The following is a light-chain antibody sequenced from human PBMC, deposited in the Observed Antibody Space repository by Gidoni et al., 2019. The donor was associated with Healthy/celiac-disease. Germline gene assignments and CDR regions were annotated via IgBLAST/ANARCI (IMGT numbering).Light chain of an antibody. CDR3: QQRSNWSIT. V-gene: IGKV3D-11*01. Sequence: DIVLTQSPATLSVSPGERATLSCRASQGVISYLAWYQQKPGQAPRLLIYGASNRATGIPARFSGSGPGTDFTLTISSLEPEDFAVYYCQQRSNWSITFGQGTRLEIK. J-gene: IGKJ5*01. CDR2: GAS. CDR1: QGVISY.